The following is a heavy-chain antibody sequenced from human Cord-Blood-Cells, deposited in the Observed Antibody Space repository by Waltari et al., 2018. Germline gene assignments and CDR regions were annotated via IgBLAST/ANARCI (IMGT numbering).Heavy chain of an antibody. Sequence: QVQLQESGPGLVKPSETLSLTCTVSGGSISSYYWSWIRQPPGKGLEWIGYIYYSGSTNHNPSLKSRVTISVDTSKNQFSLKLRSGTAADTAVYYCARGGGYCSSTSCYAFDIWGQGTMVTVSS. V-gene: IGHV4-59*01. CDR1: GGSISSYY. CDR2: IYYSGST. J-gene: IGHJ3*02. D-gene: IGHD2-2*01. CDR3: ARGGGYCSSTSCYAFDI.